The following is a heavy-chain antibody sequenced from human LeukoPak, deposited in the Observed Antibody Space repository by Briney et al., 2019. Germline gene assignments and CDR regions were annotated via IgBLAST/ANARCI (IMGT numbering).Heavy chain of an antibody. CDR3: ARDTNYAFDN. CDR2: VGIDSGNT. V-gene: IGHV3-11*06. J-gene: IGHJ4*02. CDR1: GFTVSSNY. Sequence: GGSLRLSCAASGFTVSSNYMSWVRQAPGKGLEGISYVGIDSGNTMYADSVKGRLTISGDKAKNSLYLQMNSLGVEDTAVYYCARDTNYAFDNWGQGTLVTVSS. D-gene: IGHD1-7*01.